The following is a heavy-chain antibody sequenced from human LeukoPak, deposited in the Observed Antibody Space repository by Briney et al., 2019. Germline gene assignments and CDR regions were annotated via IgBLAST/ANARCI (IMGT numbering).Heavy chain of an antibody. CDR1: GFPFSSYA. V-gene: IGHV3-23*01. J-gene: IGHJ5*02. CDR2: ISGSGVST. D-gene: IGHD6-19*01. CDR3: AKRDSSDWYEWFDP. Sequence: GGSLRLSCAASGFPFSSYAMHWVRQAPGKGLEWVSAISGSGVSTYYADSVKGRFTISRDNSKNTLYLQMNSLRAEDTAVYYCAKRDSSDWYEWFDPWGQGTLVTVSS.